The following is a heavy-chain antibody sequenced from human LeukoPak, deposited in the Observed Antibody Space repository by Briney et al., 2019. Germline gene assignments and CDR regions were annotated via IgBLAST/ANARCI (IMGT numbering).Heavy chain of an antibody. Sequence: GGSLTLSCAASGFTFDCCGMHWVRQAPGKGLEWVAFIRNVGNDKYYADSVKGRFTISRDNSKNTLYLQMGSLRTEDMAVYYCARVGGQGVFDIWGQGTKVTVSS. CDR3: ARVGGQGVFDI. V-gene: IGHV3-30*02. J-gene: IGHJ3*02. CDR2: IRNVGNDK. CDR1: GFTFDCCG. D-gene: IGHD3-10*01.